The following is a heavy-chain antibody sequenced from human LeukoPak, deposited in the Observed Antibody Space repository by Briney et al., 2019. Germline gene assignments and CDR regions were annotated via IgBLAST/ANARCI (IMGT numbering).Heavy chain of an antibody. CDR1: GFTFSSYG. D-gene: IGHD2-15*01. CDR3: VRELSGRDSFYYFEH. V-gene: IGHV3-21*01. J-gene: IGHJ4*02. Sequence: GGSLRLSCAAPGFTFSSYGMHWVRQAPGKGLEWGSQINTKSNDIWYADSVKGRFTFSRDNAQDSLYLQMNSLRVEDTAVYYCVRELSGRDSFYYFEHRGQGTLVVASS. CDR2: INTKSNDI.